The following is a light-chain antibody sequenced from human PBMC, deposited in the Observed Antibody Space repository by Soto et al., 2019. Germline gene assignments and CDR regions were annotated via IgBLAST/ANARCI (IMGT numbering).Light chain of an antibody. V-gene: IGKV3-11*01. CDR3: QQRSNWPRAT. CDR1: QSVSSY. J-gene: IGKJ5*01. Sequence: PGERATLSCRASQSVSSYLACYQQKPGQAPRLLIYDASNRATGIPARFSGSGSGTDFTLTISSLEPEDFAVYYCQQRSNWPRATFGQGTRLEIK. CDR2: DAS.